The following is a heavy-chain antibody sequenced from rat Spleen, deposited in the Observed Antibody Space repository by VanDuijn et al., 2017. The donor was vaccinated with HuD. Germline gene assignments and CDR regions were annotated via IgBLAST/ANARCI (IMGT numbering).Heavy chain of an antibody. D-gene: IGHD1-12*02. CDR1: GFTYSNYV. J-gene: IGHJ2*01. Sequence: EVQLVESGGGLVQPGRSLKLSCAASGFTYSNYVMAWVRQAPKKGLEWVATISYDGRSTYYRDSVKGRFTISRDDAKNTLYLQMDSLRSEDTATYYCARAYYDGTYYWGQGVMVTVSS. CDR2: ISYDGRST. V-gene: IGHV5-7*01. CDR3: ARAYYDGTYY.